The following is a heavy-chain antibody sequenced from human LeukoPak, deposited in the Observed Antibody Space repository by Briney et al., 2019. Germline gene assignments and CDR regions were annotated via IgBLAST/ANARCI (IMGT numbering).Heavy chain of an antibody. CDR3: AKGISIVGANTPFDY. CDR1: GFTFSSYW. D-gene: IGHD1-26*01. V-gene: IGHV3-7*03. Sequence: GGSLRLSCAASGFTFSSYWMSWVRQAPGKGLEWVANIKQDGSEKYYVDSVKGRFTISRDNSKNTLYLQMNSLRAEDTAVYYCAKGISIVGANTPFDYWGQGTLVTVSS. CDR2: IKQDGSEK. J-gene: IGHJ4*02.